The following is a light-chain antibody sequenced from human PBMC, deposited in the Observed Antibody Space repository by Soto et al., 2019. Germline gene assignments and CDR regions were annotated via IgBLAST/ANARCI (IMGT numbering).Light chain of an antibody. J-gene: IGKJ5*01. CDR3: QQYVNSPGT. CDR2: DAS. Sequence: IGLTQSPGALSLSPGERATLSCGASQSVSSYLAWYQQKPGQAPRLLIYDASNRATGISARFSGSGSGTDFTLSISTLEPEDFAVYYCQQYVNSPGTFGQGTRLEIK. CDR1: QSVSSY. V-gene: IGKV3-11*01.